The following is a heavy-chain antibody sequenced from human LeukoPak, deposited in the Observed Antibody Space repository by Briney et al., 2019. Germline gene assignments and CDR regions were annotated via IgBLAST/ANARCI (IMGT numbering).Heavy chain of an antibody. CDR1: GFTFGDYG. V-gene: IGHV3-49*04. CDR2: IRSKAYGGTT. D-gene: IGHD3-10*01. CDR3: TGSFGELTFFDY. Sequence: GGSLRLSCTTSGFTFGDYGMSWVRQAPGKGLEWVGFIRSKAYGGTTENAASVKGRFTISRDDSKSIAYLQMNSLKTEDTAVCYCTGSFGELTFFDYWGLGTLVTVSS. J-gene: IGHJ4*02.